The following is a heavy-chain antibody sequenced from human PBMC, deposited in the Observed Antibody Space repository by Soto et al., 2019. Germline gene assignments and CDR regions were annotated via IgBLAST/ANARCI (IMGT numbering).Heavy chain of an antibody. D-gene: IGHD1-1*01. V-gene: IGHV1-18*01. Sequence: QVQLVQSGAEVKKPGASVKVSCKASGYTFSTYGFSWVRQAPGQGLEWMGWIGADNGDTNYAQNFQGRVTMTTDTFTTTSYMELRSLTSDDTAVYFCARDWKGAEGFDPWGQGTLVTVSS. CDR3: ARDWKGAEGFDP. CDR2: IGADNGDT. J-gene: IGHJ5*02. CDR1: GYTFSTYG.